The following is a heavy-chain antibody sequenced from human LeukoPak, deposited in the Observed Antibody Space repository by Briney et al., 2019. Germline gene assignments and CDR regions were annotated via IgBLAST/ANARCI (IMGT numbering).Heavy chain of an antibody. J-gene: IGHJ4*02. CDR2: VYSSGIT. CDR3: ARGAYCGGDCYSFDY. CDR1: GGSISNYY. D-gene: IGHD2-21*02. V-gene: IGHV4-4*07. Sequence: SETLSLTCTVSGGSISNYYWNWIRQPAGKGLERIGRVYSSGITNYNPSLRSRVTMSVDTSKNQFSLKLSSVTAADTAAYYCARGAYCGGDCYSFDYWGQGTLVTVSS.